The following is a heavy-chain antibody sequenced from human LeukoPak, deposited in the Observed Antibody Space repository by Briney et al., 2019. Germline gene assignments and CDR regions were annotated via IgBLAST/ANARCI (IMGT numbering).Heavy chain of an antibody. D-gene: IGHD1-20*01. J-gene: IGHJ3*02. Sequence: SETLSLTCTVSGDSISNYCWSWVRQPPGRGLEWIGYFYNSGGTNYNPSLKSRVTISVDTSKNHFSLRLSSVTAADTAVYYCARDRTRITRGAFDIWGQGTVVTVSS. CDR2: FYNSGGT. V-gene: IGHV4-59*01. CDR1: GDSISNYC. CDR3: ARDRTRITRGAFDI.